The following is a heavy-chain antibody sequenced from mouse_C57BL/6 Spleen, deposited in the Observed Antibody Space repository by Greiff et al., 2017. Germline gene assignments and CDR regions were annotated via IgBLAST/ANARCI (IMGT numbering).Heavy chain of an antibody. Sequence: VQLQQPGAELVKPGASVKLSCKASGYTFTSYWMQWVNQRPGQGLEWIGEIDPSDSYTNYNQKFKGKATLTVDTSSSTAYMQLSSLTSEDSAVYYCASSRAMDYWGQGTSVTVSS. J-gene: IGHJ4*01. CDR2: IDPSDSYT. V-gene: IGHV1-50*01. CDR1: GYTFTSYW. CDR3: ASSRAMDY.